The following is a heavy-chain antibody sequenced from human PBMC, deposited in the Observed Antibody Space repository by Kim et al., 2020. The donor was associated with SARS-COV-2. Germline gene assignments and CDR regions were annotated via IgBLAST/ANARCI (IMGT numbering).Heavy chain of an antibody. V-gene: IGHV7-4-1*02. Sequence: ASVKVSCKASGYTFTSYTINWVRQAPGQGLEWMGWINTNTGNPTYAQGFTGRFVFPLDTSVSTTYLQISSLKAEDTAVYYCARSVQYSSSSWFDPWGQGTLVTVSS. CDR3: ARSVQYSSSSWFDP. CDR1: GYTFTSYT. D-gene: IGHD6-6*01. CDR2: INTNTGNP. J-gene: IGHJ5*02.